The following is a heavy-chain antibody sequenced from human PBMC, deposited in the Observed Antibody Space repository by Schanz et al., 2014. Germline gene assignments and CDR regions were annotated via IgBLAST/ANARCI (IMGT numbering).Heavy chain of an antibody. J-gene: IGHJ6*03. V-gene: IGHV1-69*02. CDR3: AGTYCSSTSCYTGYYYMDV. CDR1: GGTFSGYT. CDR2: IIPILGIA. Sequence: QVQLVQSEAEVKKPGSSVKVSCKASGGTFSGYTISWVRQAPGQGLEWMGRIIPILGIANYAQNFQGRVTITADKSTSTAYMELTSLRSEDTAVYYCAGTYCSSTSCYTGYYYMDVWGKGTTVTVSS. D-gene: IGHD2-2*02.